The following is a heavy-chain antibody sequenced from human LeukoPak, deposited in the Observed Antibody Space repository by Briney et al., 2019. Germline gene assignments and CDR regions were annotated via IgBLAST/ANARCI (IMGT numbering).Heavy chain of an antibody. CDR2: VNPNSSNT. CDR3: ARATLDAASTRGIFDY. J-gene: IGHJ4*02. CDR1: GDTFTSYD. Sequence: ASVKVSCKASGDTFTSYDINWVRQAAGQGLEWMGWVNPNSSNTGYAQKFQGRVTLTMNTSISTAYMELSGLTSEDTAVYFCARATLDAASTRGIFDYWGQGTLFTVSS. D-gene: IGHD3-10*01. V-gene: IGHV1-8*01.